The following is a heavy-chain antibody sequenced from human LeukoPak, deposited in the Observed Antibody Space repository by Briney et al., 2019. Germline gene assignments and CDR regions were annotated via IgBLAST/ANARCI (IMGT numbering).Heavy chain of an antibody. CDR3: ARARCFSGGNCRGGYYFDY. D-gene: IGHD2-15*01. CDR2: ISYDGSNK. Sequence: GGSLRLSCAASGFTFSSYGMHWVRQAPGKGLEWVAVISYDGSNKYYADSVKGRFTISRDNSKNTLYLQMNSLRAEDTAVYYCARARCFSGGNCRGGYYFDYWGQGTLVTVSS. V-gene: IGHV3-30*03. J-gene: IGHJ4*02. CDR1: GFTFSSYG.